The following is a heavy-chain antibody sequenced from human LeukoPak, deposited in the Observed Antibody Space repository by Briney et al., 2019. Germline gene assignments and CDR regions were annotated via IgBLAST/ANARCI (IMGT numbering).Heavy chain of an antibody. J-gene: IGHJ4*02. CDR2: INHSGST. CDR1: GGSFSGYY. D-gene: IGHD3-9*01. CDR3: ARVVRGYDILTGYFDY. Sequence: SETLSLTCAVYGGSFSGYYWSWIRQPPGKGLEWIGEINHSGSTNYNPSLKSRVTISVDTSKNQFSLKLSSVTAADTAVYYCARVVRGYDILTGYFDYWGQGTLVTVSS. V-gene: IGHV4-34*01.